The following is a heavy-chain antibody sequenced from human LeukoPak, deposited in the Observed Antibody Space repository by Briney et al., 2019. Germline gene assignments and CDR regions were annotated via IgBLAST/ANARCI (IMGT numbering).Heavy chain of an antibody. CDR3: ARGRPAHYFDA. Sequence: GGYLRLYCAASGFTVSSTYLTWVRQAPGKGLEWLSVIYSGGYTYYADSVKGRFFISSDISENMVYLQMNSLSVEDTAVYFCARGRPAHYFDAWGPGTLVTVS. CDR2: IYSGGYT. J-gene: IGHJ4*02. D-gene: IGHD6-6*01. V-gene: IGHV3-66*01. CDR1: GFTVSSTY.